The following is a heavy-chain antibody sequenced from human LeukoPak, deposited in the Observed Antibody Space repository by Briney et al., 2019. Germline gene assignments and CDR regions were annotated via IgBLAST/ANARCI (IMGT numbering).Heavy chain of an antibody. D-gene: IGHD5-12*01. CDR1: GGPFTSYY. Sequence: SETLSLTCAVSGGPFTSYYWSWIRQPPGKGLEWIGFIYYRGSTNYNPSLESRVTISVDTSKNRFSLKLSSVTAADTAVYYCARDRYSGYDGFGAFDIWGQGTMVTVSS. V-gene: IGHV4-59*01. CDR2: IYYRGST. CDR3: ARDRYSGYDGFGAFDI. J-gene: IGHJ3*02.